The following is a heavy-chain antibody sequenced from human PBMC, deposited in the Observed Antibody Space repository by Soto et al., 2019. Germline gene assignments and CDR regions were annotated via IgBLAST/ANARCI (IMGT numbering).Heavy chain of an antibody. CDR1: GYTLTELS. CDR2: FDPEDGET. J-gene: IGHJ4*02. V-gene: IGHV1-24*01. Sequence: ASVKVSCKVSGYTLTELSMHWVRQAPGKGLEWMGGFDPEDGETIYAQKFQGRVTMTEDTSTDTAYMGLSSLRSEDTAVYYCATDAQIAAAGSHAFDYWGQGTPVIVSS. CDR3: ATDAQIAAAGSHAFDY. D-gene: IGHD6-13*01.